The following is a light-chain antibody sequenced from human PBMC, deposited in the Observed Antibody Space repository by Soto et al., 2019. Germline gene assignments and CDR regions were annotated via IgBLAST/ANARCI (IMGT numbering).Light chain of an antibody. J-gene: IGLJ3*02. V-gene: IGLV6-57*01. CDR3: QSSDNGYLV. CDR2: EDN. CDR1: SGNIANNY. Sequence: NFMLTQPHSVSESPGKTVTISCTRSSGNIANNYVQWYQRRPGRSPTTVIYEDNQRPSWVPDRFSGSIDSSSNSASLTISGLKTEDEADYYCQSSDNGYLVFGGGTKLTVL.